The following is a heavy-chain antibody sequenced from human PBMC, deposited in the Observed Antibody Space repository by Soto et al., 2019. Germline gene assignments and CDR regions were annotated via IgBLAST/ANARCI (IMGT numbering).Heavy chain of an antibody. CDR1: GFTFSSYA. J-gene: IGHJ5*02. D-gene: IGHD2-15*01. V-gene: IGHV3-23*01. Sequence: GGSLRLSCAASGFTFSSYAMSWVRQAPGKGLEWVSAISGSGGSTYYADSVKGRFTISRDNSKNTLYLQMNSLRDEDTAVDYCAKTSVQHPLVVVAAKYNWFDPWGQGTLVTVSS. CDR3: AKTSVQHPLVVVAAKYNWFDP. CDR2: ISGSGGST.